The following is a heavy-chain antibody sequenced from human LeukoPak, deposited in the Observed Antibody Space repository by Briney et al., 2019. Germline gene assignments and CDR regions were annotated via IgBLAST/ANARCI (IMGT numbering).Heavy chain of an antibody. J-gene: IGHJ4*02. Sequence: GGSLRLSCAASGFTFSSYAMSWVRQAPGKGLEWVSAISGSGGSTYYADSVKGRFTISRDNSKNTLYLQMNSLRAEDTAVYYCARVPGYDSSGYFDYWGQGTLVTVSS. CDR2: ISGSGGST. CDR1: GFTFSSYA. CDR3: ARVPGYDSSGYFDY. D-gene: IGHD3-22*01. V-gene: IGHV3-23*01.